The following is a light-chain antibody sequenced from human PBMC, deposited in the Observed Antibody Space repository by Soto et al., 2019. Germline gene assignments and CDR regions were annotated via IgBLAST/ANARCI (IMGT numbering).Light chain of an antibody. Sequence: DIQMTQPPSSLFASVGDRVTITCQATQDININLNWYQQKPGKVPNLLIYNASNLEIGVPSRFSGSGSGTHFTFTSSSLQTEDIRTYYYQQYDILPITFGRGTRLEIK. CDR3: QQYDILPIT. J-gene: IGKJ5*01. CDR2: NAS. CDR1: QDININ. V-gene: IGKV1-33*01.